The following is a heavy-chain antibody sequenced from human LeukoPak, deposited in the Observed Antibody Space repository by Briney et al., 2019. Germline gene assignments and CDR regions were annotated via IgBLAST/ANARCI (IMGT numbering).Heavy chain of an antibody. D-gene: IGHD6-13*01. CDR1: GFTFSSYW. CDR2: IKQDGSEK. CDR3: AKAIAAAGAVYYYYMDV. J-gene: IGHJ6*03. V-gene: IGHV3-7*01. Sequence: PGGSLRLSCAASGFTFSSYWMSWVRQAPGKGLEWVANIKQDGSEKYYVDSVKGRFTISRDNAKNSLYLQMNSLRAEDTSVYYCAKAIAAAGAVYYYYMDVWGKGTTVTVSS.